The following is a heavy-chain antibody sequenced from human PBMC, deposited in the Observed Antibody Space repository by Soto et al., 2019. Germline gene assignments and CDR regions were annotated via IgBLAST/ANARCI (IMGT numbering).Heavy chain of an antibody. D-gene: IGHD4-17*01. CDR1: GFDFSTHA. Sequence: GGSLRLSCAASGFDFSTHAQSWVRQAPGKGLEWLSSITNTAFTTHYADSVKGRFTISRENSRNTLHLQINNLRVDDTALYYCAKGFDYGDTKHIDHWGQGTMVTVYS. V-gene: IGHV3-23*01. CDR3: AKGFDYGDTKHIDH. CDR2: ITNTAFTT. J-gene: IGHJ4*02.